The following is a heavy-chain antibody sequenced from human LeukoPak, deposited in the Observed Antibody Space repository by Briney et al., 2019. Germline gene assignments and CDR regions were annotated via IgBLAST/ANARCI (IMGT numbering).Heavy chain of an antibody. V-gene: IGHV3-48*01. CDR1: GFTFSSYS. CDR2: ISLSSSAI. J-gene: IGHJ4*02. CDR3: AKDRRAGSYDY. D-gene: IGHD3-10*01. Sequence: GGSLRLSCAASGFTFSSYSMHWVRQAPGKGLEWVSYISLSSSAIYYADSVKGRFTISRDNSKNTLYLQMNSLRAEDTAVYYCAKDRRAGSYDYWGQGTLVTVSS.